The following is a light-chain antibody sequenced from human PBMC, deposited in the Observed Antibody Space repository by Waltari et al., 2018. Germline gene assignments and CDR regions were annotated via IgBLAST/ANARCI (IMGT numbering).Light chain of an antibody. V-gene: IGKV3-11*01. CDR2: DAS. J-gene: IGKJ5*01. Sequence: EIVLTQSPATLSLSPGERATPSCRASQSVSSYLAWYQQKPGQAPRLLIYDASNRATGIPARFSGSGSGTDFTLTINSLEPEDFAVYYCQQRSNWPITFGQGTRLEIK. CDR1: QSVSSY. CDR3: QQRSNWPIT.